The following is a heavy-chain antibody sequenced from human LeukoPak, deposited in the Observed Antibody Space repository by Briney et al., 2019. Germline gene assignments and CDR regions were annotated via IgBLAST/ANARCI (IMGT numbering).Heavy chain of an antibody. CDR2: INPNSGDT. V-gene: IGHV1-2*02. CDR1: GYXFTGYY. J-gene: IGHJ4*02. D-gene: IGHD6-6*01. CDR3: ARYLSSSSFDF. Sequence: APVKVSCKASGYXFTGYYVHWVRQAPGQGLEWMGWINPNSGDTNFAQKFQGRVTMASDTSITTAYMELSRLTSDDSAVYYCARYLSSSSFDFWGQGTLVTVSS.